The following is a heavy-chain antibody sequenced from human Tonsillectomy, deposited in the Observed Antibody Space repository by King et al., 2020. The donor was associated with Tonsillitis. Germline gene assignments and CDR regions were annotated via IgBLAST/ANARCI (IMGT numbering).Heavy chain of an antibody. J-gene: IGHJ2*01. Sequence: VQLVESGGGLVQPGGSLRLSCAASGFTFSSYAMSWVRQAPGKGLEWVSGVSGSGGRTYYADSGKGRFTISRDNSKNTVYLQMNSLRAEDTAVYYCAKEYGSGSDIWDWYFDLWGRGTLVTVSS. V-gene: IGHV3-23*04. CDR1: GFTFSSYA. D-gene: IGHD3-10*01. CDR2: VSGSGGRT. CDR3: AKEYGSGSDIWDWYFDL.